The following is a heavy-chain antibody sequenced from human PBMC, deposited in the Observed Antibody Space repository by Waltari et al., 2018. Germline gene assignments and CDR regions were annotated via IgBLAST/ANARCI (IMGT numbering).Heavy chain of an antibody. Sequence: EVQLVESGGALIQPGRSLKLSCAASGFKFDDYAMHWVRQVPGKVLEWVSGITWNSGALGYADSVNGRFTISRDNAKKYLYLQMNSLRAEDTAFYYCAKCSVVAMDSYIDYWGQGTLVTVSS. V-gene: IGHV3-9*01. D-gene: IGHD2-21*01. CDR2: ITWNSGAL. CDR3: AKCSVVAMDSYIDY. CDR1: GFKFDDYA. J-gene: IGHJ4*02.